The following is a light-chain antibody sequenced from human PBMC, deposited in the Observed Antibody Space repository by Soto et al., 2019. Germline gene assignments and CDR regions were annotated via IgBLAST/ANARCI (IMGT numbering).Light chain of an antibody. J-gene: IGLJ2*01. Sequence: QSALTQPASVSGSPGQSITISCTGDSSDVGGYNYVSWYQQHPGKAPKLMIYDVSNRPSGVSNRFSGSKSGNTASLTISGLQAEDEDDYYCSSYTSSSTYVVFGGGTKLTVL. V-gene: IGLV2-14*01. CDR2: DVS. CDR1: SSDVGGYNY. CDR3: SSYTSSSTYVV.